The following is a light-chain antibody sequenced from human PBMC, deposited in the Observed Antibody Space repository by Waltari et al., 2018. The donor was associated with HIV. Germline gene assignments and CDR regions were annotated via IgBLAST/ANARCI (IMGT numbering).Light chain of an antibody. J-gene: IGLJ3*02. V-gene: IGLV2-14*03. Sequence: QSALTQPASVSGSPGQSITIFCTGTSSDVGGYQYVSWYQQHPGKAPKLMIFDVSNRPSGVSNRFSGSKSGNTASLTISGLQAEDEAHYFCSSYTSTTTLVVFGGGTKLTVL. CDR1: SSDVGGYQY. CDR2: DVS. CDR3: SSYTSTTTLVV.